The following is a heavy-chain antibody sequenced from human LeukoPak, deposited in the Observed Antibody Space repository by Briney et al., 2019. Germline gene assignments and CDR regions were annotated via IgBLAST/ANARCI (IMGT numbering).Heavy chain of an antibody. J-gene: IGHJ4*02. Sequence: PSETLSLTCTVSGGSISNYYWTWIRQPPGKGLEWIGYIYYTGSTNYNPSLKSRVTISVDTSKNQFSLKLSSVTAADTAVYHCARHEAPDMDYFDYWGQGTLVTVSS. CDR1: GGSISNYY. V-gene: IGHV4-59*08. CDR2: IYYTGST. CDR3: ARHEAPDMDYFDY. D-gene: IGHD2-15*01.